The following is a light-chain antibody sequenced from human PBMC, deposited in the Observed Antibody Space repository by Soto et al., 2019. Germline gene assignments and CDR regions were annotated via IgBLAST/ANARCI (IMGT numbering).Light chain of an antibody. J-gene: IGLJ3*02. CDR3: VLYTGGFWV. V-gene: IGLV8-61*01. Sequence: QAVVNQEPSFSVSPGGTVTITCGLSSGSVSTSHYPSWYQQTPGQPPRTLIYSTDTRSSGVPDRFSGSILGIKAALTITGAQADDESDYCCVLYTGGFWVFGGGTKPTVL. CDR1: SGSVSTSHY. CDR2: STD.